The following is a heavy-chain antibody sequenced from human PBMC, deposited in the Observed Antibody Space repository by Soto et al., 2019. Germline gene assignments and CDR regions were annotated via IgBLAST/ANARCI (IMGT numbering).Heavy chain of an antibody. CDR3: ARWWVTTILGDS. CDR1: GFTFSRYS. D-gene: IGHD2-15*01. CDR2: IDTSSGNK. V-gene: IGHV3-48*02. Sequence: EVQLVESGGGLVQPGGSLRVSCAASGFTFSRYSMNWVRQAPGKGLEWLAYIDTSSGNKYYADSVKGRFIISRDNAKNSLFLQMNSLREKDTAGYYGARWWVTTILGDSWGQGTLVTVSS. J-gene: IGHJ4*02.